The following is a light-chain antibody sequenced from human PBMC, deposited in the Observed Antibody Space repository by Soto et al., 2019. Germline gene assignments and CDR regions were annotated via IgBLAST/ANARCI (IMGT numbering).Light chain of an antibody. V-gene: IGKV3-20*01. J-gene: IGKJ1*01. CDR2: GAS. CDR1: QSVTSNY. CDR3: HHYGTSPRT. Sequence: EVELTQSPGTLSLSPGDTATLSCGASQSVTSNYLAWYQQKAGQPPRLLLYGASTRASGIPDRFSGSGSGTGFTLTVYRLEPEDFAVYYCHHYGTSPRTFGRGTKVESK.